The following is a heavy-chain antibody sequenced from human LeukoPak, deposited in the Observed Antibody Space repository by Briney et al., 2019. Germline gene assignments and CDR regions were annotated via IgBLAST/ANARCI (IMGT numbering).Heavy chain of an antibody. CDR2: IYHSGST. D-gene: IGHD3-22*01. CDR1: GSSISSSNW. J-gene: IGHJ3*02. Sequence: HSETLSLTCAVSGSSISSSNWWSWVRQPPGKGLEWIGEIYHSGSTNYNPSLKSRVTISVDKSKTQFSLKLSSVTATDTAVYYCTRLQRITMNAFDIWGQGTMVTVSS. CDR3: TRLQRITMNAFDI. V-gene: IGHV4-4*02.